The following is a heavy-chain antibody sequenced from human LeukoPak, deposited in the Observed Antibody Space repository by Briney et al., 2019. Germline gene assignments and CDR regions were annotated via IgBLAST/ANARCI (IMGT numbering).Heavy chain of an antibody. CDR3: ARTQGASYSNYGGSFDAFDI. Sequence: GESLKISCNGSGYSFTSYWIGWVRQMPGKGLEWMGIIYPGDSDTRYSPSFQGQVTISADKSISTAYLQWSSLKASDTAMYYCARTQGASYSNYGGSFDAFDIWGQGTMVTVSS. CDR1: GYSFTSYW. J-gene: IGHJ3*02. D-gene: IGHD4-11*01. V-gene: IGHV5-51*01. CDR2: IYPGDSDT.